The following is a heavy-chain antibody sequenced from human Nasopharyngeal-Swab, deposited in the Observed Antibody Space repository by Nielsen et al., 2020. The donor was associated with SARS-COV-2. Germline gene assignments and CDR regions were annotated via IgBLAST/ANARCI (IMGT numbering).Heavy chain of an antibody. CDR3: ARGYCGGACPEGY. Sequence: VRQAPGKGLEWVANIKQDGSEKYYVDSVKGRFTISRDNAKNSLYLQMNSLRAEDTAVYYCARGYCGGACPEGYWGQGTLVTVSS. V-gene: IGHV3-7*03. J-gene: IGHJ4*02. D-gene: IGHD2-21*01. CDR2: IKQDGSEK.